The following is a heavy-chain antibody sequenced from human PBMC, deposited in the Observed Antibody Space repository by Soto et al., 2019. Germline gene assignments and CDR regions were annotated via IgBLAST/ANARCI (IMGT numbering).Heavy chain of an antibody. Sequence: SETLSLTCTVSGGSIRNYYWTWIRQPPGKGLEWIGYIYDNGGPNYNPSLKSRVTMSVDTSKNQYSLKLSSVTAADTAVYYCARTPNNYYGMDVWGQGTTVTVSS. CDR3: ARTPNNYYGMDV. J-gene: IGHJ6*02. CDR1: GGSIRNYY. CDR2: IYDNGGP. D-gene: IGHD7-27*01. V-gene: IGHV4-59*12.